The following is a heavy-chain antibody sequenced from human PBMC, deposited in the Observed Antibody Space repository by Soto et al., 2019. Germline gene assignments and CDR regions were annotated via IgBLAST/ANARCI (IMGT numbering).Heavy chain of an antibody. D-gene: IGHD3-22*01. CDR2: ISYDGSNK. CDR3: AKDQNYYDSRGPGIVDY. V-gene: IGHV3-30*18. Sequence: GGSLRLSCAASGFTFSSYGMHWVRQAPGKGLEWVAVISYDGSNKYYADSVKGRFTISRDNSKNTLYLQMNSLRAEDTAVYYCAKDQNYYDSRGPGIVDYWGQGTLVTVSS. CDR1: GFTFSSYG. J-gene: IGHJ4*02.